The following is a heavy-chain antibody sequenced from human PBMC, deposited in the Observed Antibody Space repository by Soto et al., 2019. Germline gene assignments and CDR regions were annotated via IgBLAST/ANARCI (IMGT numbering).Heavy chain of an antibody. D-gene: IGHD2-2*01. Sequence: EVPLVESGGGLVQPGGSLRLSCAASGFNLSSYCMSWVRQAPGKGLEWVANIKQDGSEKYYVDSVKGRFTISRDNAKNSLYLQMNSTRAEYTAVYYCARDPNIVLVPAALRSYYYYYGMDVWGQGTTVTVSS. V-gene: IGHV3-7*01. J-gene: IGHJ6*02. CDR3: ARDPNIVLVPAALRSYYYYYGMDV. CDR1: GFNLSSYC. CDR2: IKQDGSEK.